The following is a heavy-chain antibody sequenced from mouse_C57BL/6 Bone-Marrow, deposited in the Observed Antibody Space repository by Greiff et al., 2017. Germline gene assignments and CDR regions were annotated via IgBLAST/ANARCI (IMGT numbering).Heavy chain of an antibody. CDR2: INYDGSST. Sequence: EVKLMESEGGLVQPGSSMKLSCTASGFTFTDYYMAWVRQVPEQGLEWVANINYDGSSTYYQDSLKSRFIISRDNATNILYLQMSSLKSEDTATYYCVRDRLMDYWGQGTSVTVSS. CDR3: VRDRLMDY. J-gene: IGHJ4*01. CDR1: GFTFTDYY. D-gene: IGHD3-2*02. V-gene: IGHV5-16*01.